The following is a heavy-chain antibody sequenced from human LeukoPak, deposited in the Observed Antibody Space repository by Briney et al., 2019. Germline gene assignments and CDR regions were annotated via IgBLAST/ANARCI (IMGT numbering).Heavy chain of an antibody. Sequence: ASVKVSCEASGYTFTSYGISWVRQAPGQGLEWMGWISAYNGNTNYAQKLQGRVTMTTDTSTSTAYMELRSLRSDDTAVYYCARYGFLTAMVTAPDYYYGMDVWGQGTTVTVSS. CDR2: ISAYNGNT. J-gene: IGHJ6*02. D-gene: IGHD5-18*01. V-gene: IGHV1-18*01. CDR1: GYTFTSYG. CDR3: ARYGFLTAMVTAPDYYYGMDV.